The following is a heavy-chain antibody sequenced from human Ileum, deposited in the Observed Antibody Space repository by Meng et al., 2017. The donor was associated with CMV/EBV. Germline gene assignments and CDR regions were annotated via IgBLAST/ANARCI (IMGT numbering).Heavy chain of an antibody. J-gene: IGHJ4*02. CDR1: GFTFSSYA. V-gene: IGHV3-23*01. CDR3: GSGSYFRRIDY. CDR2: INNSGGST. Sequence: SCAASGFTFSSYAMTWVRQAPGKGLEWVSGINNSGGSTYYADSVKGRFTISRDNSKNTLYLQMNSLRAEDTAVYYCGSGSYFRRIDYWGQGTLVTVSS. D-gene: IGHD1-26*01.